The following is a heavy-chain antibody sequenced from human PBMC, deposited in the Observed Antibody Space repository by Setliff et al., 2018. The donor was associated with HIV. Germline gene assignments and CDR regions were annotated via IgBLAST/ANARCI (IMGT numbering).Heavy chain of an antibody. CDR1: GYTFTGYY. J-gene: IGHJ6*03. CDR2: INPNSGGT. V-gene: IGHV1-2*02. CDR3: ARVQQLPQGGYMDV. D-gene: IGHD6-13*01. Sequence: ASVKVSCKASGYTFTGYYMHWVRQAPGQGLEWMGWINPNSGGTNYAQKFQDRVTMTRDTSISTAYMELSRLSSDDTAVYYCARVQQLPQGGYMDVWGKGTTVTV.